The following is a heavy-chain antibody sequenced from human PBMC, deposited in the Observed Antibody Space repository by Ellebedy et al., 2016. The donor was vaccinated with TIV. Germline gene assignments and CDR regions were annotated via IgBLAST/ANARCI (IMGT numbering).Heavy chain of an antibody. CDR1: GFTLSSYW. V-gene: IGHV3-7*01. CDR3: ATLDYYDSGRRSFDI. CDR2: IKQDGSEK. Sequence: GGSLRLSCAASGFTLSSYWMSWVRQAPGKGLEWVANIKQDGSEKYYVDSVKGRFTISRDNAKNSLYLQMNSLRAEDTAVYYCATLDYYDSGRRSFDIWGQGTMVTVSS. J-gene: IGHJ3*02. D-gene: IGHD3-22*01.